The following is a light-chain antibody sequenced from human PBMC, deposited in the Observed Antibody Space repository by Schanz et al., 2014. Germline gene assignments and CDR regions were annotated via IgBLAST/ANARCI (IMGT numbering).Light chain of an antibody. CDR3: CSYAGSYTVVA. J-gene: IGLJ2*01. Sequence: QSALTQPRSVSGSPGQLVTISCTGTSGDVGGYNYVSWYQQHPGKAPKLMIFDVSQRPSGVPDRFSASKSGNTASLTISGLQTEDEADYYCCSYAGSYTVVAFGGGTKLTVL. CDR2: DVS. CDR1: SGDVGGYNY. V-gene: IGLV2-11*01.